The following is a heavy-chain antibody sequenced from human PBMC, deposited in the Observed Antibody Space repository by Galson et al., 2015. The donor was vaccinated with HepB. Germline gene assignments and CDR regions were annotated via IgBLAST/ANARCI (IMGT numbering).Heavy chain of an antibody. V-gene: IGHV3-30*03. CDR1: GFTFSSYG. Sequence: SLRLSCAASGFTFSSYGMHWVRQAPGKGLEWVAVISYDGSNKYYADSVKGRFTISRDNSKNTLYLQMNSLRAEDTAVYYCVQAAGQYYFDYWGQGTLVTVSS. D-gene: IGHD6-13*01. J-gene: IGHJ4*02. CDR3: VQAAGQYYFDY. CDR2: ISYDGSNK.